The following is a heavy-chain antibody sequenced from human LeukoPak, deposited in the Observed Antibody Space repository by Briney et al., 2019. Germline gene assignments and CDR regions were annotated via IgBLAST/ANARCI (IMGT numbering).Heavy chain of an antibody. CDR3: ARRSRYYGSGSRPNWFDP. J-gene: IGHJ5*02. CDR1: GGSFSGYY. D-gene: IGHD3-10*01. V-gene: IGHV4-34*01. Sequence: SETLSLTCAVYGGSFSGYYWSWIRQPPGKGLEWIGEINHSGSTNYNPSLKSRVTISVDTSKNQFSLKLSSVTAADTAVYYCARRSRYYGSGSRPNWFDPWGQGTLVTVSS. CDR2: INHSGST.